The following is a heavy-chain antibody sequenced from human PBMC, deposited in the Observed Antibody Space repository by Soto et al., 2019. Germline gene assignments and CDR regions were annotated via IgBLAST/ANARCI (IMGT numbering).Heavy chain of an antibody. D-gene: IGHD3-9*01. CDR2: ISYDGSNK. CDR1: GFTFSSYG. Sequence: GGSLRLSCAASGFTFSSYGMHWVRQAPGKGLEWVAVISYDGSNKYYADSVKGRFTISRDNSKNTLYLQMNSLRAEDTAVYYCAKALGTGPGGYYFDYWGQGNMVTVSS. CDR3: AKALGTGPGGYYFDY. V-gene: IGHV3-30*18. J-gene: IGHJ4*02.